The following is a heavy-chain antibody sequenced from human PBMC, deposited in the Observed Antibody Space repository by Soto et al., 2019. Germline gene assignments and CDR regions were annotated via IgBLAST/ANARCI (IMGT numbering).Heavy chain of an antibody. J-gene: IGHJ5*02. CDR3: VRGGYSGYDSWLDP. CDR2: ISPIFGTA. D-gene: IGHD5-12*01. CDR1: GGTFSSYA. V-gene: IGHV1-69*13. Sequence: SVKVSCKASGGTFSSYAISWVRQAPGQGLEWMGGISPIFGTANYAQKFQGRVTITADESTSTAYMELSSLRSEDTAVYYCVRGGYSGYDSWLDPWGQGTLVTVSS.